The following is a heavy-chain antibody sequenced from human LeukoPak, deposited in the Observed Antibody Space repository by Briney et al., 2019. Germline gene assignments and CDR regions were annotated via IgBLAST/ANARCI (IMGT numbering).Heavy chain of an antibody. CDR2: ISSGRSFT. D-gene: IGHD5-18*01. Sequence: GGSLRLSCAASGFSFSSYSMNWVRQAPGKGLEWVSSISSGRSFTYYGDSVKGRFSISRDNAKNSLYLQMNSLRAEDTAVYYCASSGYSYGRAAYYFDYWGQGTLVTVSS. J-gene: IGHJ4*02. CDR1: GFSFSSYS. V-gene: IGHV3-21*01. CDR3: ASSGYSYGRAAYYFDY.